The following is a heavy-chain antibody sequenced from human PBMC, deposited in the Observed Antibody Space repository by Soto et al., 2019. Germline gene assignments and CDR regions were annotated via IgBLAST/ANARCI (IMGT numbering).Heavy chain of an antibody. CDR3: ARDRLTIFGVVIQGMDV. CDR1: GFTFSSYE. Sequence: VGSLRLSGAASGFTFSSYEMNWVRQAPGKGLEWVSYISSSGSTIYYADSVKGRFTISRDNAKNSLYLQMNSLRAEDTAVYYCARDRLTIFGVVIQGMDVWGQGTTVTVSS. D-gene: IGHD3-3*01. CDR2: ISSSGSTI. J-gene: IGHJ6*02. V-gene: IGHV3-48*03.